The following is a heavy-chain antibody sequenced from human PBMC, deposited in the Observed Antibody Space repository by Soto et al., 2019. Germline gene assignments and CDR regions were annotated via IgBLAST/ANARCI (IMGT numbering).Heavy chain of an antibody. Sequence: VESGGGVVKPGTSLRLSCVFSGVTSGRYAMHWVRQAPGKGLEWVAVISGDGVHKYYSQSASGRFTISRDNSKNTLYLQLLSLTLEDTAVYYCAKDPRLGYYGSGSDYWGQGTLVTVSS. J-gene: IGHJ4*02. D-gene: IGHD3-10*01. CDR1: GVTSGRYA. CDR2: ISGDGVHK. V-gene: IGHV3-30*18. CDR3: AKDPRLGYYGSGSDY.